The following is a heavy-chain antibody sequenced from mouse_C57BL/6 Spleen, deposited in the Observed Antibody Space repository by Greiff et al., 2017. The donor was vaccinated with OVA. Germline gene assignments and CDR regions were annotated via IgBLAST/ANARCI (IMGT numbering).Heavy chain of an antibody. CDR2: INPGSGGT. Sequence: VQLVESGAELVRPGTSVKVSCKASGYAFTNYLIEWVKQRPGQGLEWIGVINPGSGGTNYNEKFKGKATLTADKSSSTAYMQLSSLTSEDSAVYFCARRKATASGNYFDYWGQGTTLTVSS. CDR1: GYAFTNYL. J-gene: IGHJ2*01. D-gene: IGHD1-2*01. V-gene: IGHV1-54*01. CDR3: ARRKATASGNYFDY.